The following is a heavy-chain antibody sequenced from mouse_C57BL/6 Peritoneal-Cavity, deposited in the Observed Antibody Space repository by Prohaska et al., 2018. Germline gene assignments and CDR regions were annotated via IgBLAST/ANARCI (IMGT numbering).Heavy chain of an antibody. CDR3: ARPYYGSSYPYYFDY. D-gene: IGHD1-1*01. Sequence: QVTLKESGPGILHPSQTLSLTCSFSGFSLSTFGMGVGLIRQPSWKGLGWLAHMFCVEDKYYNPALKSRLTISKGTSKNHVFLKIANVDTADTATYYCARPYYGSSYPYYFDYWGQGTTLTVSS. V-gene: IGHV8-8*01. CDR2: MFCVEDK. CDR1: GFSLSTFGMG. J-gene: IGHJ2*01.